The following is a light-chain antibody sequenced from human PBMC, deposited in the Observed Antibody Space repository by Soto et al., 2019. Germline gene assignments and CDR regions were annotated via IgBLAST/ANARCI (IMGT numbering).Light chain of an antibody. CDR3: QHGGT. CDR2: DAS. Sequence: IVLTQSPAPLSLSPGARATVSCRASQSVSNNLGWYQQKPGQAPRILIYDASNRATGIPARFSGSGSGTDFTLTISSLEPEDFAVYYCQHGGTFGPGTRLEIK. J-gene: IGKJ5*01. V-gene: IGKV3-11*01. CDR1: QSVSNN.